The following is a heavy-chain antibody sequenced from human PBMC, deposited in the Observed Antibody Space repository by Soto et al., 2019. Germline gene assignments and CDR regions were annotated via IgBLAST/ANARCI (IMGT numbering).Heavy chain of an antibody. D-gene: IGHD5-12*01. CDR3: ARRYSCYDCCFDY. V-gene: IGHV1-69*13. CDR1: GGTFSSYA. Sequence: SVKVSCKASGGTFSSYAISWVRQAPGQGLEWMGGIIPIFGTANYAQKFQGRVTITADESTSTAYMELSSLRSEDTAVYYCARRYSCYDCCFDYWGQGTLVTVSS. J-gene: IGHJ4*02. CDR2: IIPIFGTA.